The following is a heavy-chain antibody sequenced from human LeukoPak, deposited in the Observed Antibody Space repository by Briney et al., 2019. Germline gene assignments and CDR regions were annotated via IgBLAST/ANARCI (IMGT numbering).Heavy chain of an antibody. Sequence: GGSLRLSCAASGFTFSSYGMSWVRQAPGKGLEWVSAISGSGGSTYYADSVKGRFTISRDNSKNTLYLQMNSLRAEDTAVYYCAKGVVVAPGVTPFDYWGQGSLVTVSS. V-gene: IGHV3-23*01. D-gene: IGHD2-2*01. CDR1: GFTFSSYG. J-gene: IGHJ4*02. CDR2: ISGSGGST. CDR3: AKGVVVAPGVTPFDY.